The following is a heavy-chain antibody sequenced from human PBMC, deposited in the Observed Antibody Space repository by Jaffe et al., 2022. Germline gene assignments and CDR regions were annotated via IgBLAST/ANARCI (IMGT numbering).Heavy chain of an antibody. CDR3: AREGSRRIGGPHNAPAGARTVRDY. V-gene: IGHV3-66*02. CDR1: GFTVSSNY. D-gene: IGHD6-19*01. J-gene: IGHJ4*02. Sequence: EVQLVESGGGLVQPGGSLRLSCAASGFTVSSNYMSWVRQAPGKGLEWVSVIYSGGSTYYADSVKGRFTISRDNSKNTLYLQMNSLRAEDTAVYYCAREGSRRIGGPHNAPAGARTVRDYWGQGTLVTVSS. CDR2: IYSGGST.